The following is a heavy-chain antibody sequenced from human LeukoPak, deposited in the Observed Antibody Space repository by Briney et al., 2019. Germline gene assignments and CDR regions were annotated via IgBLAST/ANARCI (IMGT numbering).Heavy chain of an antibody. V-gene: IGHV3-23*01. J-gene: IGHJ4*02. D-gene: IGHD2-2*01. Sequence: GGSLRLSCAASGFTFSAYGMSWVRQYRRNGLEWVSDISGSGSSAYYADSVRGRFTISRDNSKNTLYLQMNSLRAEDTAVYYCARDHPIAISFFDYWGQGTLVTVSS. CDR2: ISGSGSSA. CDR1: GFTFSAYG. CDR3: ARDHPIAISFFDY.